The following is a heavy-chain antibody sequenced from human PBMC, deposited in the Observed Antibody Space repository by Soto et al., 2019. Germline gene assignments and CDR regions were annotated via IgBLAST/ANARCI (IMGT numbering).Heavy chain of an antibody. CDR3: AKDMVAVVVVAALNY. J-gene: IGHJ4*01. V-gene: IGHV3-30*18. CDR2: ISYDGSNK. CDR1: GFTFSSYG. D-gene: IGHD2-15*01. Sequence: QVQLVESGGGVVQPGRSLRLSCAASGFTFSSYGMHWVRQAPGKGLEWVAVISYDGSNKYYADSVKGRFTISSDNSKNPLYLQMNSRRAEDTAVYYCAKDMVAVVVVAALNYWGQGTLVTVSS.